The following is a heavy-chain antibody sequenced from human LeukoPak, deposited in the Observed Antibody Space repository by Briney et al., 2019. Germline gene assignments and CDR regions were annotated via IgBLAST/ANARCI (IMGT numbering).Heavy chain of an antibody. CDR2: IYYSGST. CDR1: GGSISSYY. CDR3: ARVGGGSYSYFDY. Sequence: SETLSLTCTVSGGSISSYYWSWIRQPPGKGLERIGYIYYSGSTNYNPSLKSRVTISVDTSKNQFSLKLSSVTAADTAVYYCARVGGGSYSYFDYWGQGTLVTVSS. J-gene: IGHJ4*02. V-gene: IGHV4-59*01. D-gene: IGHD1-26*01.